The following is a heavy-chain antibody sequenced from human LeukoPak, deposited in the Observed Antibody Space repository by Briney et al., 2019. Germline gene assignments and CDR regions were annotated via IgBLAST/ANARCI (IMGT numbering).Heavy chain of an antibody. D-gene: IGHD5/OR15-5a*01. CDR3: ARPSNSVYDF. CDR1: GCSLSNFW. J-gene: IGHJ4*02. CDR2: IYPSNPDT. V-gene: IGHV5-51*01. Sequence: GESLKIFCKASGCSLSNFWIDWVRQMPGKGLECMGIIYPSNPDTRYSPSFQGQVTTTADKSISTAYRQWSRLKASDTAMYYCARPSNSVYDFWGQGALVTVSS.